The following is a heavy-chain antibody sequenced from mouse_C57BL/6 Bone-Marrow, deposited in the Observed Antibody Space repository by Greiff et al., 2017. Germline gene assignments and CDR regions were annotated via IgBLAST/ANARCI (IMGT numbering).Heavy chain of an antibody. V-gene: IGHV1-54*01. CDR1: GYAFTNYL. Sequence: QVQLQQSGAELVRPGTSVKVSCKASGYAFTNYLIEWVKQRPGQGLEWIGVINPGSGGTNNNEKFKGKATLTTEKSSSTAYMLLSSLTSEDSAVYFSARDGSSYPPFAYWCQGTLVTVSA. CDR3: ARDGSSYPPFAY. D-gene: IGHD1-1*01. J-gene: IGHJ3*01. CDR2: INPGSGGT.